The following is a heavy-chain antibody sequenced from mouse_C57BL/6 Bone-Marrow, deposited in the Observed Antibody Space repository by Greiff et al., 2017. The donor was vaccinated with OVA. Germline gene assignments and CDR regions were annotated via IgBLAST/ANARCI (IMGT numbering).Heavy chain of an antibody. D-gene: IGHD2-10*02. CDR2: ISYDGSN. J-gene: IGHJ4*01. V-gene: IGHV3-6*01. CDR1: GYSITSGYY. CDR3: ARGEYGNYVR. Sequence: EVQLQESGPGLVKPSQSLSLTCSVTGYSITSGYYWNWIRQFPGNKLEWMGYISYDGSNKYNPSLKNRISITRDTSKNQFFLKLNSVTTEDTATYYCARGEYGNYVRWGQGTSVTVSS.